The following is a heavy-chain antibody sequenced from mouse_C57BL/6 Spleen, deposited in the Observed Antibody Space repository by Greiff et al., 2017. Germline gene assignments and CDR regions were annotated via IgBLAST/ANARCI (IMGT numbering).Heavy chain of an antibody. D-gene: IGHD2-12*01. CDR3: ARGSYSNDAGFAY. V-gene: IGHV1-50*01. Sequence: QVQLQQPGAELVKPGASVKLSCKASGYTFTSYGMQWVKQRPGQGLQWIGGIGPSDSYTNYNQKFKGKATLTVDTPSSTAYMQLSSLTSEDSAVYYGARGSYSNDAGFAYWGQGTLVTVSA. J-gene: IGHJ3*01. CDR1: GYTFTSYG. CDR2: IGPSDSYT.